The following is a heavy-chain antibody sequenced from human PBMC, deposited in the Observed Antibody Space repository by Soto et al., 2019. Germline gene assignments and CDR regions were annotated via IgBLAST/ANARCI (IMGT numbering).Heavy chain of an antibody. V-gene: IGHV1-2*02. Sequence: QVQLVQSGAEVKKPGSSVKVSCKASGSTFTDYYIHWVRQSPGQGLEWMGWINLNSGGTKFPQKFQGRVIMTRDTSISTAYMDLSRLTSDDTAIYYCARAGLTTLELATTYWGQGTLVTVSS. CDR2: INLNSGGT. CDR3: ARAGLTTLELATTY. CDR1: GSTFTDYY. D-gene: IGHD5-12*01. J-gene: IGHJ4*02.